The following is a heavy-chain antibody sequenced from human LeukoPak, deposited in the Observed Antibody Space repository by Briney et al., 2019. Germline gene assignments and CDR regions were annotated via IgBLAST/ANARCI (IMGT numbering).Heavy chain of an antibody. Sequence: GESLQISCQGSGYSFTSYWIGWVRQMPGKGLEWMGIIYPGNSDTRYSPSFQGQVTISVDKSISTAYLQWSSLKASDAAMYYCARRGYYDSSGRNKWFDPWGQGTLVTVSS. J-gene: IGHJ5*02. D-gene: IGHD3-22*01. V-gene: IGHV5-51*01. CDR3: ARRGYYDSSGRNKWFDP. CDR2: IYPGNSDT. CDR1: GYSFTSYW.